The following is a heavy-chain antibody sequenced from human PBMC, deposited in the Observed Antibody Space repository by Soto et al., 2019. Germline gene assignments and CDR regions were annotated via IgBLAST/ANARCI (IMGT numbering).Heavy chain of an antibody. V-gene: IGHV3-30*18. J-gene: IGHJ4*02. CDR1: GFTFSRYG. Sequence: QVQLVESGGGVVQPGRSLRLSCAASGFTFSRYGMHWVRQAPGKGLEWVAIKSYDGSIEYYADSVKGRFTVSRDNSKNTLYLQMTSLRAEDTAIYYCAKESSSWPYYFDYWGQGTRVTVSS. CDR2: KSYDGSIE. D-gene: IGHD6-13*01. CDR3: AKESSSWPYYFDY.